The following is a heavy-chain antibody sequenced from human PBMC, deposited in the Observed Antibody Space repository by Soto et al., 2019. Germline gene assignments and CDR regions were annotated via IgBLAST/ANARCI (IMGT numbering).Heavy chain of an antibody. CDR1: GGSISRYY. CDR3: ARDLWGYCGTDCYPLDV. Sequence: SETLSLTYTVSGGSISRYYWSWIRQPPGKGLEWIGYMYNTGSTVYNPSFKSRVTISVDTSKNQFSLKLNSVTAADTAVYYCARDLWGYCGTDCYPLDVWGQGTTVTVSS. D-gene: IGHD2-21*02. V-gene: IGHV4-59*01. J-gene: IGHJ6*02. CDR2: MYNTGST.